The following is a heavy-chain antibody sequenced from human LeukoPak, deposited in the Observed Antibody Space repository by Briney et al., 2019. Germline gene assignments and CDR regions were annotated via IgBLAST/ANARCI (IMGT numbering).Heavy chain of an antibody. Sequence: PGGSLRLSCAASGFTFSDYYMSWVRQAPGKGLEWVANIKQDGSEKYYVDSVKGRFTISRDNAKNSLYLQMNSLRAEDTAVYYCARDTYSSSLGYYYYGMDVWGKGTTVTVSS. J-gene: IGHJ6*04. CDR2: IKQDGSEK. CDR3: ARDTYSSSLGYYYYGMDV. D-gene: IGHD6-13*01. CDR1: GFTFSDYY. V-gene: IGHV3-7*03.